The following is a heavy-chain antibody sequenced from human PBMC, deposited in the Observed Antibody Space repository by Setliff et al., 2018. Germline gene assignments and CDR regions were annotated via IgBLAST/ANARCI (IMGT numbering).Heavy chain of an antibody. Sequence: SLRLSCAASGFTFDDYTMHWVRQAPGKGLEWVSLITWDGGSTFYADSVKGRFTISRDNRKNSMYLQMNSLTSEDTALYFCTKDGGRLRFVSHLDFWGQGTPVTVSS. J-gene: IGHJ4*02. D-gene: IGHD3-3*01. CDR2: ITWDGGST. CDR3: TKDGGRLRFVSHLDF. CDR1: GFTFDDYT. V-gene: IGHV3-43*01.